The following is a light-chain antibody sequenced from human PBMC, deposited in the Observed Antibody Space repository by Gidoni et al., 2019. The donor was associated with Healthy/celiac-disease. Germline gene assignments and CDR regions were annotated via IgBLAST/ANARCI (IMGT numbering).Light chain of an antibody. J-gene: IGKJ1*01. CDR3: QQSYSTPT. V-gene: IGKV1-39*01. Sequence: DIQMPQAPSSLSASVGDRVTITCRASQSISSYLNWDQQKPGKAPTLLIYAASCLQSGVPSRFSGSGSATDFTLTISRLQPEYFATYYCQQSYSTPTFGQXTKVDIK. CDR2: AAS. CDR1: QSISSY.